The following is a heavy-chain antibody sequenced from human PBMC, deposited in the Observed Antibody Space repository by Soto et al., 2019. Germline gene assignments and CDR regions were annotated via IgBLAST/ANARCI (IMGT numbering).Heavy chain of an antibody. CDR2: ISAHNGNT. Sequence: QVHLVQSGAEVKKPGASVKVSCKGSGYAFTTYGITWVRQAPGQGLEWMGWISAHNGNTNYAQKPQGRVPVTRDTSTSTACMELRSLRSDDTAVYYCARGRYGDYWGQGALVTVSS. V-gene: IGHV1-18*01. D-gene: IGHD1-1*01. CDR3: ARGRYGDY. J-gene: IGHJ4*02. CDR1: GYAFTTYG.